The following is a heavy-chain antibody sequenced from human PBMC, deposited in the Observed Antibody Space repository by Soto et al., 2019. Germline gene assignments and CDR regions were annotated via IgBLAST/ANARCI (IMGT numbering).Heavy chain of an antibody. Sequence: EVQLVESGGGLVQPGGSLKLSCAVSGFTFSGSAMHCVRQASGKGLEWVVRIRSKSNSYATAYAASVKGRFTISIVDTKSTAYMQRKSLKTEDTAVYYCTRGYGDYVRYYWGQGTLVTVYS. V-gene: IGHV3-73*01. CDR2: IRSKSNSYAT. CDR1: GFTFSGSA. D-gene: IGHD4-17*01. J-gene: IGHJ4*02. CDR3: TRGYGDYVRYY.